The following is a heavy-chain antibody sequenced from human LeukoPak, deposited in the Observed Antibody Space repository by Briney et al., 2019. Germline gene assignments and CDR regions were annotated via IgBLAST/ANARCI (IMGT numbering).Heavy chain of an antibody. CDR2: ISSSGSTI. J-gene: IGHJ2*01. Sequence: GGSLRLSCAASGFTFSDYYMSWIRQAPGKGLEWVSYISSSGSTIYYADSVKGRFTISRDNAKNSLYLQMNSLRAEDTAVYYCARAGILVAGTDWYFDLWGRGTLVTVSS. D-gene: IGHD6-19*01. CDR3: ARAGILVAGTDWYFDL. V-gene: IGHV3-11*01. CDR1: GFTFSDYY.